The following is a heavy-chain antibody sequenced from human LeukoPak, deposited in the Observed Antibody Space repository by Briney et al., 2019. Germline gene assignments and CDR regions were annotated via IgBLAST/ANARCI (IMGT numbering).Heavy chain of an antibody. Sequence: GASVKVSCKASGYTFTSYGISWVRQAPGQRLEWMGWINAGNGNTKYSQEFQSRATITRDTSASTAYMELSSLRSEDMAVYYCARALGEYYDSSYLAAFDIWGQGTMVTVSS. D-gene: IGHD3-22*01. V-gene: IGHV1-3*03. CDR2: INAGNGNT. J-gene: IGHJ3*02. CDR3: ARALGEYYDSSYLAAFDI. CDR1: GYTFTSYG.